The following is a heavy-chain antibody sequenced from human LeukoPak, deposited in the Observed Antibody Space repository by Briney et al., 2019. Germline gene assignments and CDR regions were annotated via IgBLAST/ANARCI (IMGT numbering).Heavy chain of an antibody. CDR3: ARDQVWSFGQWQGFYFDY. Sequence: SGGSLRLSCAASGFSFSSYGMHWVRQAPGKGLEWVAVIWYDGSNKYYADSVKGRFTISRDNSKNTLYLQMNSLRAEDTAVYYCARDQVWSFGQWQGFYFDYWGQGTLVTVSS. CDR2: IWYDGSNK. D-gene: IGHD6-19*01. V-gene: IGHV3-30*19. CDR1: GFSFSSYG. J-gene: IGHJ4*02.